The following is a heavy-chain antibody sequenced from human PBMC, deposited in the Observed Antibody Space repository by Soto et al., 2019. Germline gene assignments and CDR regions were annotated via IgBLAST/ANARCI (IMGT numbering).Heavy chain of an antibody. Sequence: GSLRLSCAASGFTVSSNYMSWVRQAPGKGLEWVSVIYSGGSTYYADSVKGRFAISRDNSKNTLYLQMNSLRAEDTAVYYCASRQLVRGFMDVWGQGTTVTVSS. CDR2: IYSGGST. D-gene: IGHD6-6*01. CDR1: GFTVSSNY. V-gene: IGHV3-53*01. J-gene: IGHJ6*02. CDR3: ASRQLVRGFMDV.